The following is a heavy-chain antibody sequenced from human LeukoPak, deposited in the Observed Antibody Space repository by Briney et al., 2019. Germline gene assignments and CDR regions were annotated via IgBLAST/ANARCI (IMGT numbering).Heavy chain of an antibody. CDR1: GGSIRSYF. J-gene: IGHJ4*02. CDR3: ARNGRKCTGGSCYLDY. CDR2: IDYSGST. Sequence: SETLSLTCTASGGSIRSYFWSWIRQPPGKGLEWIGYIDYSGSTNYSPSLKSRVTISVDTSKNQFSLNLSSVTAADTALYYCARNGRKCTGGSCYLDYWGQGILVIVSS. D-gene: IGHD2-15*01. V-gene: IGHV4-59*08.